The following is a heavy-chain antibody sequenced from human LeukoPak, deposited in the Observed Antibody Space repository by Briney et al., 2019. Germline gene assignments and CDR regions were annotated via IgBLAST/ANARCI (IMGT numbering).Heavy chain of an antibody. CDR1: GGSISSYY. D-gene: IGHD5-18*01. J-gene: IGHJ4*02. CDR3: ARDSSRYSYGLD. V-gene: IGHV4-4*07. Sequence: SETLSLTCAVSGGSISSYYWSWIRQPAGKGLEWIGRIYTSGSTNYNPSLKSRVTISVDTSKNQFSLKLSSVTAADTAVYYCARDSSRYSYGLDWGQGTLVTVSS. CDR2: IYTSGST.